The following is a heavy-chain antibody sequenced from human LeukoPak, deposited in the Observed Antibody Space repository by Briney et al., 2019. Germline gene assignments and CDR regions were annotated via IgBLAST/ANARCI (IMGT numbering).Heavy chain of an antibody. D-gene: IGHD6-13*01. CDR2: ISKSGTYI. J-gene: IGHJ4*02. CDR3: AKDHSSSFPDY. CDR1: GFTFRDYT. V-gene: IGHV3-21*04. Sequence: GGSLRLSCAASGFTFRDYTMNWVRQAPGKGLEWVSAISKSGTYIKYADSVKGRFTISRDNSKNTLYLQMNSLRAEDTAVYYCAKDHSSSFPDYWGQGTLVTVSS.